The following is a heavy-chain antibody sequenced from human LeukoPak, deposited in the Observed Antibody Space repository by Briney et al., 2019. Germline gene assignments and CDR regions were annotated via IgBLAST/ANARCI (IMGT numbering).Heavy chain of an antibody. J-gene: IGHJ6*02. D-gene: IGHD6-6*01. CDR2: INYSGST. Sequence: PSETLSLTCTVSGGSISSYCWSWIRQPPGKGLEWMGYINYSGSTNYNPSLKSRVTISVDTSKNQFSLKLSSVTAADTAVYYCARDRIAARRERYYYYGMDVWGQGTTVTVSS. V-gene: IGHV4-59*01. CDR3: ARDRIAARRERYYYYGMDV. CDR1: GGSISSYC.